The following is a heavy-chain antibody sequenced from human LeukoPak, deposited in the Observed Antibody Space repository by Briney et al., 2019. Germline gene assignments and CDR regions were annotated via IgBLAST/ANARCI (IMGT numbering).Heavy chain of an antibody. J-gene: IGHJ4*02. CDR3: AKGGYSYGYIDY. CDR1: GFTFSTYA. D-gene: IGHD5-18*01. Sequence: GGSLRLSCAASGFTFSTYAMHWVRQAPGKGLEWVAPISSDGSNKNYADSVKGQFTISRDNSKKTVYLQMNSLRTEDTAVYYCAKGGYSYGYIDYWGQGTLVTVSS. V-gene: IGHV3-30*18. CDR2: ISSDGSNK.